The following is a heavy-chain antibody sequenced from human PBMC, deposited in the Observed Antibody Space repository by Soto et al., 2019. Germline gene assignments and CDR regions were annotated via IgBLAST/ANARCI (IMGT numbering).Heavy chain of an antibody. V-gene: IGHV1-3*01. CDR3: ARVRRDCSGGSCYSGFDY. Sequence: GSVKVSCNASGYTFSSYAMHWVRQAPGQRLEWMGWINAGNGNTKYSQKFQGRVTITRDTSASTAYMELSSLRSEDTAVYYCARVRRDCSGGSCYSGFDYWGQGTLVTVSS. D-gene: IGHD2-15*01. J-gene: IGHJ4*02. CDR2: INAGNGNT. CDR1: GYTFSSYA.